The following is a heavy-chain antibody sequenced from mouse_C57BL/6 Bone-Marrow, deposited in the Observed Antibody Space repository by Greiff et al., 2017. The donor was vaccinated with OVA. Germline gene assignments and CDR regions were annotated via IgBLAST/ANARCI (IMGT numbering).Heavy chain of an antibody. D-gene: IGHD2-5*01. J-gene: IGHJ1*03. CDR2: IDPENGDT. Sequence: EVQLQESGAELVRPGASVKLSCTASGFNIKDDYMHWVKQRPEQGLEWIGWIDPENGDTEYASKFQGKATITADTSSNTAYLQLSSLTSEDTAVYYCTTGVTSYRLGIDVWGTGTTVTVSS. CDR3: TTGVTSYRLGIDV. V-gene: IGHV14-4*01. CDR1: GFNIKDDY.